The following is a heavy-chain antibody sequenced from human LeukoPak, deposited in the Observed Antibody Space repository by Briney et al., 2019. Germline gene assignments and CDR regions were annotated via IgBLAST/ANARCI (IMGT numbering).Heavy chain of an antibody. V-gene: IGHV3-30*18. CDR2: ISYDGSKQ. D-gene: IGHD3-9*01. CDR3: AKDGARYLLTYYFEY. J-gene: IGHJ4*02. CDR1: GFTFSSHD. Sequence: GGSLRLSCAASGFTFSSHDMHWVRQAPGKGLEWVAAISYDGSKQLYADSVKGRFTISGDNSKNTLNLQMNSLRDEDTAVYYCAKDGARYLLTYYFEYWGQGTLVTVSS.